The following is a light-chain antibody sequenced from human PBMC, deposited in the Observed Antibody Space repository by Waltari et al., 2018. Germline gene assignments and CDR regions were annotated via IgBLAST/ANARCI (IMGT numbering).Light chain of an antibody. CDR2: AGS. J-gene: IGLJ2*01. Sequence: QSALTQPASVSGSPGQSITIPCTGGSNNFGNYYLISWYQQHPGKAPKLVIFAGSKRPSGVSDRFSGSHSDNSASLTISGLQAEDEADYYCCSYGGRTTIFGGGTRLTVL. V-gene: IGLV2-23*01. CDR3: CSYGGRTTI. CDR1: SNNFGNYYL.